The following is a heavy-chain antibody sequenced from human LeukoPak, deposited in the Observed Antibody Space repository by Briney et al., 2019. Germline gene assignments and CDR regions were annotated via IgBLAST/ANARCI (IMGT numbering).Heavy chain of an antibody. Sequence: SETLSLTCTVSGGSISSYYWSWIRQPPGKGLEWIGYIYYSGSTNYNPSLKSRVTISVDTSKNQFSLKLSSVTAADTAVYYCARGGRGVPPARPFKPGNWFDSWGQGTLVTVFS. CDR1: GGSISSYY. D-gene: IGHD2-2*01. V-gene: IGHV4-59*01. CDR3: ARGGRGVPPARPFKPGNWFDS. CDR2: IYYSGST. J-gene: IGHJ5*01.